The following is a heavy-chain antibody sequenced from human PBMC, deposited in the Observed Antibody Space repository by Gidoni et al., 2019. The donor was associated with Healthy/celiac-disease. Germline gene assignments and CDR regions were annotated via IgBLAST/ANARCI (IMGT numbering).Heavy chain of an antibody. V-gene: IGHV3-64*01. J-gene: IGHJ4*02. CDR2: ISSNGGST. CDR3: ARVDDSSGWYYFDY. CDR1: GFTFSSYA. D-gene: IGHD6-19*01. Sequence: EVQLVASGGGLVQPGGSLRLSCAASGFTFSSYAMHWVRQAPGKGLEYVSAISSNGGSTYYANSVKGRFTISRDNSKNTLYLQMGSLRAEDMAVYYCARVDDSSGWYYFDYWGQGTLVTVSS.